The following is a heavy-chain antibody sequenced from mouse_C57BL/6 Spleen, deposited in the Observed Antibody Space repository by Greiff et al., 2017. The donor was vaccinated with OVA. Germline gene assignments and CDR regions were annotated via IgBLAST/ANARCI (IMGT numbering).Heavy chain of an antibody. D-gene: IGHD2-1*01. J-gene: IGHJ4*01. V-gene: IGHV8-12*01. CDR1: GFSLSTSGMG. CDR2: IYWDDDK. CDR3: GRNYGNFAMDY. Sequence: QVTLKESGPGILQSSPTLSLTCSFSGFSLSTSGMGVSWIRQPSGKGLEWLAHIYWDDDKRYNPSLKSRLTISKDTSRNQVFLRITSVDTADTATYYGGRNYGNFAMDYGGQGTSVTVSA.